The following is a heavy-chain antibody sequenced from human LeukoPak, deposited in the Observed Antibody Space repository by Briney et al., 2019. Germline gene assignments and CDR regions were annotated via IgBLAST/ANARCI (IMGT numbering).Heavy chain of an antibody. V-gene: IGHV3-30*18. J-gene: IGHJ4*02. CDR2: ISYDGSNK. CDR3: AKDKGDKEWYYFDY. Sequence: PGRSLRLSCAASGFTFSSYGMHWVRRAPGKGLEWVAVISYDGSNKYYADSVKGRFTISRDNSKNTLYLQMDSLRAEDTAVYYCAKDKGDKEWYYFDYWGQGTLVTVSS. CDR1: GFTFSSYG. D-gene: IGHD2-8*01.